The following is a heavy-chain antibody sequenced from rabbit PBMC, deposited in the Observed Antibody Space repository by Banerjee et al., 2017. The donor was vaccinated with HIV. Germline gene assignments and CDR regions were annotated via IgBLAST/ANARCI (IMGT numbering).Heavy chain of an antibody. Sequence: QSLEESGGDLVKPGASLTLTCTASGFSFSSSYYMCWVRQAPGKGLEWIACIYAGSSGSTYYASWAKGRFTISKTSSTTVTLQMTSLTAADTATYFCARGPLVMLVMVMPYYFNLWGPGTLVTVS. V-gene: IGHV1S40*01. CDR2: IYAGSSGST. J-gene: IGHJ4*01. CDR1: GFSFSSSYY. CDR3: ARGPLVMLVMVMPYYFNL. D-gene: IGHD6-1*01.